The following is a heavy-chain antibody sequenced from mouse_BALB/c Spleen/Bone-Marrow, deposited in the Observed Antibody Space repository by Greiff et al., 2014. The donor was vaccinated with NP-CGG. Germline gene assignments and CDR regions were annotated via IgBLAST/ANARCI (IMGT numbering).Heavy chain of an antibody. CDR1: GFTFTDYY. CDR3: ARDRKDGSGYHYTMDY. D-gene: IGHD3-2*01. CDR2: IRNKANGYTT. J-gene: IGHJ4*01. V-gene: IGHV7-3*02. Sequence: EVHVVESGGGLVQPGGSLRLSCATSGFTFTDYYMSWVRQSPGKALEWLGFIRNKANGYTTEYSASVKGRFTISRDNSQSIFYLQMNTLRAEDSATYYCARDRKDGSGYHYTMDYWGQGTSVTVSS.